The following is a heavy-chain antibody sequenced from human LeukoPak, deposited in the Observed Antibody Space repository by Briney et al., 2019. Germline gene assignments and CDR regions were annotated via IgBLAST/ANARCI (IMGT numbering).Heavy chain of an antibody. J-gene: IGHJ4*02. V-gene: IGHV3-30*18. Sequence: GGSLRLSCAASGFTFSSYGMHWVRQAPGKGLEGGAVISYDGSNKYYADSVKGRFTISRDNSKNTLYLQMNSLRAEDTAVYSCAKVGCSSTSCIENDYWGQGTLVTVSS. D-gene: IGHD2-2*01. CDR2: ISYDGSNK. CDR1: GFTFSSYG. CDR3: AKVGCSSTSCIENDY.